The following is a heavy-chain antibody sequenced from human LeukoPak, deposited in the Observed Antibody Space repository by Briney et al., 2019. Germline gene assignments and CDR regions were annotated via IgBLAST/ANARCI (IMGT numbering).Heavy chain of an antibody. CDR3: ARYVIVGAIGDAFDI. D-gene: IGHD1-26*01. CDR2: IRNSGNT. Sequence: SETLSLTCTVSGDSFSSSSHYWGWLRQPPGRGLEWIGSIRNSGNTYYSPSLKSRVTISVDTSKNQFSLKLSSVTAADTAVYYCARYVIVGAIGDAFDIWGQGTMVTVSS. CDR1: GDSFSSSSHY. V-gene: IGHV4-39*07. J-gene: IGHJ3*02.